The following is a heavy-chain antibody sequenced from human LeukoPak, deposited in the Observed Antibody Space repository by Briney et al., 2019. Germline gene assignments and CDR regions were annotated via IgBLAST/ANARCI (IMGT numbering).Heavy chain of an antibody. D-gene: IGHD3-10*01. CDR3: ARVLTMVRGAFNWFDP. Sequence: GASVKVSCKASGYTFTSDFISGVRQAPGQRLEWKGWISAYNGNTNYAQKLQGRVTMTTDTSTSTAYMELRSLRSDDAAVYYCARVLTMVRGAFNWFDPWGQGTLVTVSS. CDR2: ISAYNGNT. CDR1: GYTFTSDF. V-gene: IGHV1-18*01. J-gene: IGHJ5*02.